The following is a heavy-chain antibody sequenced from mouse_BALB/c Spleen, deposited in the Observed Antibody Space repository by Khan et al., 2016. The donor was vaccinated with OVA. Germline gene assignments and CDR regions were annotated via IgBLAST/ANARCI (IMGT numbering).Heavy chain of an antibody. Sequence: QVQLKESGPGLVAPSQSLSITCTVSGFSLTDYGVSWIRQPPGKGLEWLGIIWGGGSAYYNSALKSRLSINKDNSKSQVFLKMNSLHTDDTAIYXCTRNTHRYYATDYWGQGTSVTVSS. CDR2: IWGGGSA. D-gene: IGHD2-14*01. CDR1: GFSLTDYG. V-gene: IGHV2-6-5*01. J-gene: IGHJ4*01. CDR3: TRNTHRYYATDY.